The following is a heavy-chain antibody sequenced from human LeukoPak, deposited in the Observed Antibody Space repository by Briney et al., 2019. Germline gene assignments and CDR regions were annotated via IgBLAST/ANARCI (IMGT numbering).Heavy chain of an antibody. D-gene: IGHD2-2*01. CDR3: AKVGGGYCSSTSCSFDY. Sequence: GGSLRLSCAASGFTFSSYAMSWVRQAPGKGLEWVSAVSGSGGSTYYADSVKGRFTISRDNSKNTLYLQMNSLRAEDTAVYYCAKVGGGYCSSTSCSFDYWGQGTLVTVSS. V-gene: IGHV3-23*01. CDR2: VSGSGGST. CDR1: GFTFSSYA. J-gene: IGHJ4*02.